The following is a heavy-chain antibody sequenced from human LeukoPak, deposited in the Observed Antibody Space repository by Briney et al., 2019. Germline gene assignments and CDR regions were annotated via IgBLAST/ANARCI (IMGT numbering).Heavy chain of an antibody. CDR2: INPNSGGT. CDR3: ARHPAFDI. Sequence: ASVKVSCKASGYTFTDNYMHWVRQAPGQGLEWMGWINPNSGGTNYAQKFQGRVTVTRDTSISTAYMELSRLRSDDTAVYYCARHPAFDIWGQGTMVTVSS. J-gene: IGHJ3*02. CDR1: GYTFTDNY. V-gene: IGHV1-2*02.